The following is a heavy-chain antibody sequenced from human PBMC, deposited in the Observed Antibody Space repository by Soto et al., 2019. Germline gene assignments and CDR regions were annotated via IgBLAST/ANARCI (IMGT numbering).Heavy chain of an antibody. V-gene: IGHV3-30-3*01. Sequence: QVQLVESGGGVVQPGRSLRLSCAASGFTFSSYAMHWVRQAPGKGLEWVAVISYDGSNKYYADSVKGRFTISRDNSKNTLYLQMNSLRAEDTAVYYCARDWGDIVVVPAAAFDYWGQGTLVTVSS. CDR2: ISYDGSNK. J-gene: IGHJ4*02. D-gene: IGHD2-2*01. CDR1: GFTFSSYA. CDR3: ARDWGDIVVVPAAAFDY.